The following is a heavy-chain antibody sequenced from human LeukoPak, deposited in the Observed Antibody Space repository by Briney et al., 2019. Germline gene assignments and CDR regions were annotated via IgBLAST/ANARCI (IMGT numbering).Heavy chain of an antibody. J-gene: IGHJ4*02. CDR3: ANGVVPAASFDY. V-gene: IGHV4-59*08. CDR2: IYYGGST. D-gene: IGHD2-2*01. Sequence: PSETLSLTCTVSGGSISSHYWSWIRQPPGKGLEWIGYIYYGGSTNYNPSLKSRVTISVDTSKNQFSLKLSSVTAADTAVYYCANGVVPAASFDYWGQGTLVTVSS. CDR1: GGSISSHY.